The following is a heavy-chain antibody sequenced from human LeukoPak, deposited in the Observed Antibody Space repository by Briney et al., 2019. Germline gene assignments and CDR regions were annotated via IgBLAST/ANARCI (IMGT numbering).Heavy chain of an antibody. D-gene: IGHD6-13*01. Sequence: PSETLSLTCSVSGGSLSGGNYFWGWIRQPPGKGLEWMGNINYLGSTAYNPSLKSRVTISADTSKNQFSLKLSSVTAADTAFYYCARKYSSSPYYFDCWGQGTLVTVSS. CDR1: GGSLSGGNYF. CDR2: INYLGST. V-gene: IGHV4-39*07. CDR3: ARKYSSSPYYFDC. J-gene: IGHJ4*02.